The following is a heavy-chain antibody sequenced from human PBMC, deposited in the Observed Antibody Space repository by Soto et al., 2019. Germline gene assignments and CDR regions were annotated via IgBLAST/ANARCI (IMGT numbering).Heavy chain of an antibody. V-gene: IGHV6-1*01. Sequence: PSQTLSLTCVITGDSVSSNSAGWSVVRQSPSRGLEWLGRTYYRSKWYYEYAVSVRGRITINPDTSKNQYSLQLNSVTPEDTAVYFCARGEQYSGRIFDYWGQGTLVTVSS. CDR1: GDSVSSNSAG. CDR2: TYYRSKWYY. J-gene: IGHJ4*01. CDR3: ARGEQYSGRIFDY. D-gene: IGHD1-26*01.